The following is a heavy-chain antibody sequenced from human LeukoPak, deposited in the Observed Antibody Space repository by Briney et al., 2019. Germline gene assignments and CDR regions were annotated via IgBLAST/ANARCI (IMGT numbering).Heavy chain of an antibody. CDR2: TYYRSKWYN. CDR3: ASSPYSSSWLAAPDDFDI. Sequence: SQTLSLTCAISGDSVSSNSAAWNWIRQSPSRGLEWLGRTYYRSKWYNDYAVSVKSRITINPDTSKNQFSLQLNSVTPGDTAVYYCASSPYSSSWLAAPDDFDIWGKGTMVTVSS. D-gene: IGHD6-13*01. V-gene: IGHV6-1*01. J-gene: IGHJ3*02. CDR1: GDSVSSNSAA.